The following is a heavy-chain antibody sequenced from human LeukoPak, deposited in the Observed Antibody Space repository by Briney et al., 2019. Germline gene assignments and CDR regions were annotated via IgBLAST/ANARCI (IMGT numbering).Heavy chain of an antibody. J-gene: IGHJ4*02. CDR2: ISGSGGST. V-gene: IGHV3-23*01. CDR3: AKVTYGSGTYGAFDY. CDR1: GFTFSSYA. Sequence: GGSLRLSCAASGFTFSSYAMSWVRQAPGKGLEWVSVISGSGGSTYYADSVKGRFTISRDNSKNTLYLQMNSLRAEDTAVYYCAKVTYGSGTYGAFDYWGQGTLVTVSS. D-gene: IGHD3-10*01.